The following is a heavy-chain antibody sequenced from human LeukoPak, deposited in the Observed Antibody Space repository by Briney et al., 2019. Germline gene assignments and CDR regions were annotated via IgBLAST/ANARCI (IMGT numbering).Heavy chain of an antibody. V-gene: IGHV4-4*02. D-gene: IGHD2-15*01. CDR1: GGSISSSNW. Sequence: SETLSLTCAVSGGSISSSNWWSWVRQPPGKGLEWIGEIYHSGSTNYNPPLKSRVTISVDKSKNQFSLKLSSVTAAGTAVYYCARASYCSGGSCYSTPFDYWGQGTLVTVSS. CDR3: ARASYCSGGSCYSTPFDY. J-gene: IGHJ4*02. CDR2: IYHSGST.